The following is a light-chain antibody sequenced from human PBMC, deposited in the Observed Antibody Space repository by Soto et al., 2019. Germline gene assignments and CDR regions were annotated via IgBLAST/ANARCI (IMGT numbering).Light chain of an antibody. Sequence: EIVLTQSPATLSLSPGERATLSCRASQSVSSYLAWYQQKPGQAPRLLIYDASNRATGIPARFSGSGSGTEFTLTISSLEPEDFAVYYCRQRSNWPLLPFGGRTKVEIK. J-gene: IGKJ4*01. CDR3: RQRSNWPLLP. V-gene: IGKV3-11*01. CDR2: DAS. CDR1: QSVSSY.